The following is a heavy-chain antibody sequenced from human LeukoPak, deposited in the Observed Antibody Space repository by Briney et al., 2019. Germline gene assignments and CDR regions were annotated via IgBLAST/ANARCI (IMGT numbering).Heavy chain of an antibody. V-gene: IGHV1-18*01. D-gene: IGHD5-24*01. CDR2: ISAYNGNT. CDR3: ARDGEMATIRSNWFDP. Sequence: GASVKVSCKASGYTFTSYGISWVRQAPGQGLEWMGWISAYNGNTNYAQKLQGRVTMTTDTSTSTAYMELRSPRSDDTAVYYCARDGEMATIRSNWFDPWGQGTLVTVSS. CDR1: GYTFTSYG. J-gene: IGHJ5*02.